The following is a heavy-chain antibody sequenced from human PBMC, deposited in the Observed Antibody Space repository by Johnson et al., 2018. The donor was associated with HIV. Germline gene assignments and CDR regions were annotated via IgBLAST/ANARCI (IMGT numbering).Heavy chain of an antibody. CDR1: GFTFSSYW. D-gene: IGHD3-22*01. J-gene: IGHJ3*02. Sequence: VQLVESGGGVVRPGGSLRLSCPASGFTFSSYWMHWVRQAPGQGLVWVSRINSDGSSTYYADSVKGRFTISRDNSKNTLYLQMNSLRAEDTAVYYCARDRAEAYYYDSSGRKSGFDIWGQGTMVTVSS. CDR2: INSDGSST. CDR3: ARDRAEAYYYDSSGRKSGFDI. V-gene: IGHV3-74*01.